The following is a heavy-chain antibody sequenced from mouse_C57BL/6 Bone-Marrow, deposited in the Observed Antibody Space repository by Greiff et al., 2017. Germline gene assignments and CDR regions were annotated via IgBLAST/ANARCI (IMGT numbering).Heavy chain of an antibody. CDR1: GYSITSGYY. CDR3: ARDPYYGSGSDY. Sequence: EVKLMESGPGLVKPSQSLSLTCSVTGYSITSGYYWNWIRQFPGNKLEWMGYISYDGSNNYNPSLKNRISITRDTSKNQFFLKLNSVTTEDTATYYCARDPYYGSGSDYWGQGTTLTVSS. V-gene: IGHV3-6*01. J-gene: IGHJ2*01. CDR2: ISYDGSN. D-gene: IGHD1-1*01.